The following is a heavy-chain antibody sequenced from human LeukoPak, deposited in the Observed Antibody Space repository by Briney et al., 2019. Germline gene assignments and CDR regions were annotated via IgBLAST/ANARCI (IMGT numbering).Heavy chain of an antibody. V-gene: IGHV4-59*12. CDR1: GGSITNYY. CDR3: ARFWGLGLSRGPSGMDV. Sequence: SETLSLTCIVSGGSITNYYWSWIRQPPGKGLEWIGYIYYTGSTNYNPSLKSRVTMSVDTSKNQFSLKLSSVTAADTAVYYCARFWGLGLSRGPSGMDVWGQGTTVTVPS. D-gene: IGHD3-10*01. J-gene: IGHJ6*02. CDR2: IYYTGST.